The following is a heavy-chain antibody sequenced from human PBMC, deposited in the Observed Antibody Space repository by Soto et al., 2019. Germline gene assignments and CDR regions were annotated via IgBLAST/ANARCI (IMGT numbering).Heavy chain of an antibody. Sequence: LRLSCEASGFSFSSFAMNWVRQAPGRGLEWVSYISDDGASIYYADSLKGRFTISRDNAKNSLSLQMNNLRAEDTAVYYCARENSVQAWLHHFDHWGLGTLVTVSS. CDR2: ISDDGASI. CDR3: ARENSVQAWLHHFDH. J-gene: IGHJ4*02. V-gene: IGHV3-48*03. D-gene: IGHD5-18*01. CDR1: GFSFSSFA.